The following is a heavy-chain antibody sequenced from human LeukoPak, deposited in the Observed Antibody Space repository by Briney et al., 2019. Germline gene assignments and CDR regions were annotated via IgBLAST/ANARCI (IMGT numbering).Heavy chain of an antibody. Sequence: ASVKVSCKASGYIFTTYALNWVRQAPGQGLEWMGWIDTNTGNPTYAQGFTGRFVFSLDTSVSTADLQISSLKAEDTAVYYCARVGPPPPTIATAGTGYFQHWGQGTLVIVSS. CDR2: IDTNTGNP. CDR1: GYIFTTYA. D-gene: IGHD6-13*01. CDR3: ARVGPPPPTIATAGTGYFQH. V-gene: IGHV7-4-1*02. J-gene: IGHJ1*01.